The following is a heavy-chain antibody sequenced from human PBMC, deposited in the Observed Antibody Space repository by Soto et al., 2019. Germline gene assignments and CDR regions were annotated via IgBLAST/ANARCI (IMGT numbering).Heavy chain of an antibody. J-gene: IGHJ4*02. V-gene: IGHV3-23*01. Sequence: EVQLLESGGGLVQPGGSLRLSCAASGFTFSSYAMSWVRQAPGQGLEWVSAISGSGGSTYYAYSVKGRFTITRDNSKNTLDLQMNSLRAEDTAVYYCAKGGLSGSNLFYFDYWGQGTLVTFSA. CDR2: ISGSGGST. D-gene: IGHD5-12*01. CDR1: GFTFSSYA. CDR3: AKGGLSGSNLFYFDY.